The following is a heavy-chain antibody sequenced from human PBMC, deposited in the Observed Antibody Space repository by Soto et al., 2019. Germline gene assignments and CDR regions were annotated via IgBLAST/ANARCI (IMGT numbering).Heavy chain of an antibody. CDR3: ARRPVIPAAPEVYYYYGMDV. Sequence: QVQLQESGPGLVKPSQTLSLTCIVSGGSISSGDYYWSWIRQPPGKGLEWIGYIYYSGSTYYNPSLKSRVTISVDTSKNQFSLKLSSVTAADTAVYYCARRPVIPAAPEVYYYYGMDVWGQGTTVTVSS. D-gene: IGHD2-2*01. CDR2: IYYSGST. J-gene: IGHJ6*02. V-gene: IGHV4-30-4*01. CDR1: GGSISSGDYY.